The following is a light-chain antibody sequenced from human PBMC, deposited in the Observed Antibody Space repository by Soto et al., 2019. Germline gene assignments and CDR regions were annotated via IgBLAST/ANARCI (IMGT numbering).Light chain of an antibody. V-gene: IGLV2-14*01. Sequence: QSALTQPASVSGSPGQSITISCTGTSSDVGSYNYVSWYQHHPGKAPKLMIFDVSNRPSGVSNRFSGSKSGNTASLTISGLQAEDEADYYCSSYTISSTLVVFGGGTKLTVL. CDR1: SSDVGSYNY. CDR3: SSYTISSTLVV. J-gene: IGLJ2*01. CDR2: DVS.